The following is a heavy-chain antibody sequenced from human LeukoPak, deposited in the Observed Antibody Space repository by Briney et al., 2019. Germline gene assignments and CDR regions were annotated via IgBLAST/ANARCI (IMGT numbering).Heavy chain of an antibody. D-gene: IGHD6-13*01. Sequence: GRSLRLSCAASGFTFDDYAMHWVRQAPGKGLEWASGISWNSGSIGYADSVKGRFTISRDNAKNSLYLQMNSLRAEDMALYYCAKVARSYSSSWIFDYWGQGTLVTVSS. V-gene: IGHV3-9*03. J-gene: IGHJ4*02. CDR1: GFTFDDYA. CDR3: AKVARSYSSSWIFDY. CDR2: ISWNSGSI.